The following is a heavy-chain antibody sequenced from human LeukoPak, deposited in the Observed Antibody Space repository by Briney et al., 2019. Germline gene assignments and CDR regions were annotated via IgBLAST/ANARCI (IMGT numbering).Heavy chain of an antibody. V-gene: IGHV1-18*01. CDR3: ARADFWSAPGGY. Sequence: ASVKVSCKVSGYTLTELSMHWVRQAPGQGLEWMGWISAYNGNTNYAQKLQGRVTMTTDTSTSTAYMELRSLRSDDTAVYYCARADFWSAPGGYWGQGTLVTVSS. D-gene: IGHD3-3*01. CDR2: ISAYNGNT. J-gene: IGHJ4*02. CDR1: GYTLTELS.